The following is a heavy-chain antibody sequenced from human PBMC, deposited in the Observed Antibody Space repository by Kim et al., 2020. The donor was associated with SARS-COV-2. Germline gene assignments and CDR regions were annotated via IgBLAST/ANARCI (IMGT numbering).Heavy chain of an antibody. J-gene: IGHJ4*02. Sequence: GGSLRLSCAASGFTFDDYAMHWVRQAPGKGLEWVSGISWNSGSIGYADSVKGRFTISRDNAKNSLYLQMNSLRAEDTALYYCAKDIGYGSGIPDYWGQGTLVTVPS. D-gene: IGHD3-10*01. CDR1: GFTFDDYA. CDR3: AKDIGYGSGIPDY. V-gene: IGHV3-9*01. CDR2: ISWNSGSI.